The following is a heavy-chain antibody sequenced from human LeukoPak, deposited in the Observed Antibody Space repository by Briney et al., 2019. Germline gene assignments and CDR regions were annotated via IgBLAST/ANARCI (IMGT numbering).Heavy chain of an antibody. J-gene: IGHJ4*02. CDR2: INPDGSQR. V-gene: IGHV3-7*01. CDR3: AAWTDRGYNF. Sequence: GGSLRLSCAASGFSFSGSWMNWVRQAPGKGLEWVANINPDGSQRRFVDSVTGRFTMSRDNAKNSLYLQMNSLRVEDTAVFYCAAWTDRGYNFWGQGTLVTVSS. D-gene: IGHD5-24*01. CDR1: GFSFSGSW.